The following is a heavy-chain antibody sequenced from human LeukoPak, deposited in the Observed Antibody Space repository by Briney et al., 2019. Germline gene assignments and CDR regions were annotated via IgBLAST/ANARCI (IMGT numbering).Heavy chain of an antibody. CDR3: ARGISYFDY. D-gene: IGHD5-18*01. CDR2: ISISSIYI. Sequence: GGSLRLSCAASGFTFSSYSMNWVRQAPGKGLEWVSSISISSIYIYHADSVKGRFTISRDNAKNSLYLQMNSLRAEDTAVYYCARGISYFDYWGQGTLVTVSS. CDR1: GFTFSSYS. J-gene: IGHJ4*02. V-gene: IGHV3-21*01.